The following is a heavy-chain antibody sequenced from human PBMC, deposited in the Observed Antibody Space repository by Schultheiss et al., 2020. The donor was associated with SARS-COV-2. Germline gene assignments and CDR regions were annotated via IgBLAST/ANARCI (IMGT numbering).Heavy chain of an antibody. CDR1: GFTFSSYA. D-gene: IGHD3-22*01. Sequence: GGSLRLSCAASGFTFSSYAMSWVRQAPGKGLEWVSAISGSGGSTYYADSVKGRFTISRDNAKNSLYLQMNSLRAEDTAVYYCARIYDRYYGMDVWGQGTTVTVSS. V-gene: IGHV3-23*01. J-gene: IGHJ6*02. CDR3: ARIYDRYYGMDV. CDR2: ISGSGGST.